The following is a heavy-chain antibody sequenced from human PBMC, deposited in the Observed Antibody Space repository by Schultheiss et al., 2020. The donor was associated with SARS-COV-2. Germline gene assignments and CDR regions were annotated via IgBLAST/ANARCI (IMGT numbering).Heavy chain of an antibody. Sequence: SETLSLTCTVSGGSVSSGSYYWSWIRQPPGKGLEWIGYIYYSGSTNYNPSLKSRVTISVDTSKNQFSLKLSSVTAADTAVYYCAREKQYSGGWYCMDVWGQGTTVTVSS. V-gene: IGHV4-61*01. J-gene: IGHJ6*03. D-gene: IGHD6-19*01. CDR3: AREKQYSGGWYCMDV. CDR2: IYYSGST. CDR1: GGSVSSGSYY.